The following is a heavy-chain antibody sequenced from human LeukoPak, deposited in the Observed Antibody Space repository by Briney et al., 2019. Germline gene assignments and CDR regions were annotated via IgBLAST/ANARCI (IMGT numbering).Heavy chain of an antibody. CDR3: ASSPLVVVPAAMDYYYGMDV. V-gene: IGHV1-69*02. D-gene: IGHD2-2*01. J-gene: IGHJ6*02. Sequence: SVNVSCKASGGTFSSYTISWGRQAPGQGLEWMGRIIPILGIANYAQKFQGRVTITADKSTSTAYMELSSLRSEDTAVYYCASSPLVVVPAAMDYYYGMDVWGQGTTVTVSS. CDR1: GGTFSSYT. CDR2: IIPILGIA.